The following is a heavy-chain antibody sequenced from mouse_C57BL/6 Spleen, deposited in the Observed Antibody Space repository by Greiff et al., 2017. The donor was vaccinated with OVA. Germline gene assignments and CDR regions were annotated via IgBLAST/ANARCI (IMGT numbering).Heavy chain of an antibody. J-gene: IGHJ3*01. D-gene: IGHD1-1*01. Sequence: QVQLQQSGPELVKPGASVKLSCKASGYTFTSYDINWVKQRPGQGLEWIGRIYPGDGSTKYNEKFKGKATLTVDTSSSTAYMDLHSLTSEDSAVYVCARGELLRSSFAYWGQGTLVTVSA. CDR3: ARGELLRSSFAY. V-gene: IGHV1-85*01. CDR1: GYTFTSYD. CDR2: IYPGDGST.